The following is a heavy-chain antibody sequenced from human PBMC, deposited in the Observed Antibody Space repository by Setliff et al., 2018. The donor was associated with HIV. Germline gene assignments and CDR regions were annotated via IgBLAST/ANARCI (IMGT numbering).Heavy chain of an antibody. Sequence: GGSLRLSCEASGFSFSTNAMGWVRQAPGKGLEWVSRIDGDGSGTSYADSVQGRFTISRDNAKNSLYLQMNSLRVEDTAVYYCARDYLYFNLYNGSPVYGMDVWGQGTTVTVSS. CDR1: GFSFSTNA. D-gene: IGHD3-10*01. CDR2: IDGDGSGT. V-gene: IGHV3-74*01. CDR3: ARDYLYFNLYNGSPVYGMDV. J-gene: IGHJ6*02.